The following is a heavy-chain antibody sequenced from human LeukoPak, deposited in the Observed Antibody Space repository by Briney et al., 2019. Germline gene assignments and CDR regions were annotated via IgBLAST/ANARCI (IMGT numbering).Heavy chain of an antibody. D-gene: IGHD6-19*01. J-gene: IGHJ4*02. CDR2: IWYDGSKK. V-gene: IGHV3-33*01. CDR1: GFTFSSYG. CDR3: AREGSSGWSLDY. Sequence: GGSLRLSCAASGFTFSSYGMHWVRQAPGKGLEWVAVIWYDGSKKYYADSVKGRFTISRDSSKNTLYLQMNSLRVEDTAVYYCAREGSSGWSLDYWGQGTLVTVSS.